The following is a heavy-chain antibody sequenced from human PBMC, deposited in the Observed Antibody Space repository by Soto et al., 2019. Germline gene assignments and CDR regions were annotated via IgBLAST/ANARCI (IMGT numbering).Heavy chain of an antibody. V-gene: IGHV3-74*01. Sequence: GGSLRLSCAASGFTFSSYWMHWVRQAPGKGLVWVSRINSDGSSTSYADSVKGRFTISRDNAKITLYLQMNSLRAEDAAVYYCARVALNYNWNDGYFDYWGQGTLVTVSS. CDR2: INSDGSST. CDR3: ARVALNYNWNDGYFDY. CDR1: GFTFSSYW. D-gene: IGHD1-1*01. J-gene: IGHJ4*02.